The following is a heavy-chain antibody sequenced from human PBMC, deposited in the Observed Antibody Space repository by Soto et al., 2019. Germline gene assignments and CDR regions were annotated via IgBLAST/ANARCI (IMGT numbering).Heavy chain of an antibody. CDR2: IYSSGGT. CDR3: ARDPPGIAASGSYN. J-gene: IGHJ4*02. CDR1: GFTVSNNY. D-gene: IGHD6-13*01. Sequence: GGSLRLSCAVSGFTVSNNYMTWVRQAPGKGLEWVSLIYSSGGTKYADSVRGRFTISRDNSKNTLYLQMNSLKVEDTAVHYCARDPPGIAASGSYNWGQGTLVTVS. V-gene: IGHV3-53*01.